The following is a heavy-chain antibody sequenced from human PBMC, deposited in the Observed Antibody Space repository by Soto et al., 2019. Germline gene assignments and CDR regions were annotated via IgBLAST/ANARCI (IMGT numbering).Heavy chain of an antibody. V-gene: IGHV4-31*03. D-gene: IGHD3-22*01. CDR1: GAFLSSGGYY. J-gene: IGHJ4*02. CDR2: IYFDGMT. Sequence: QVQLLESGPGLVKPSQTLSLSCIVSGAFLSSGGYYWNWIRQRPGKGLEWIGYIYFDGMTYYNPSLERRVTMSIDASKNQFSLHLSSVTAADTAVYYCARDRYGDYYAYWGQGILVTVSS. CDR3: ARDRYGDYYAY.